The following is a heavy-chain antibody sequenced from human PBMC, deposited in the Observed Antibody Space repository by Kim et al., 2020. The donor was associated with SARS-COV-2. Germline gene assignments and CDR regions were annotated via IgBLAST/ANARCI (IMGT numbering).Heavy chain of an antibody. J-gene: IGHJ4*01. Sequence: SETLSLTCAVYGGSFSGYYWSWIRQPPGKGLEWIGEINHSGSTNYNPSLKSRVTISVDTSKNQFSLKLSSVTAADTAVYYCARGNGYYDSSGYYYKFFD. V-gene: IGHV4-34*01. D-gene: IGHD3-22*01. CDR1: GGSFSGYY. CDR2: INHSGST. CDR3: ARGNGYYDSSGYYYKFFD.